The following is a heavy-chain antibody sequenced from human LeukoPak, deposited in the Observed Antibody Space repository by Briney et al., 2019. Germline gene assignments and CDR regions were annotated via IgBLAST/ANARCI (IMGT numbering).Heavy chain of an antibody. CDR3: ATDYYVSGSYYRLFY. D-gene: IGHD3-10*01. CDR1: AFTFNSYS. CDR2: ITSTSVST. Sequence: PGGSLRLSCAASAFTFNSYSMSWVRQAPGKGLEWVASITSTSVSTYYADSVKGRFTISRDNAKNTLYLQMNNLRAEDTAIYYCATDYYVSGSYYRLFYWGQGTLVTVSS. J-gene: IGHJ4*02. V-gene: IGHV3-21*01.